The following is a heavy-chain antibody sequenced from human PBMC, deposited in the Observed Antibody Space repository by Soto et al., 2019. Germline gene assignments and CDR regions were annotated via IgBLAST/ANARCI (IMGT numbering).Heavy chain of an antibody. V-gene: IGHV1-18*01. CDR3: ARVCSGGSCYSGGWFDP. D-gene: IGHD2-15*01. J-gene: IGHJ5*02. CDR1: GYTFTSYG. CDR2: ISAYNGNT. Sequence: QVQLVQSGAEVKKPGASVKVSCKASGYTFTSYGISWVRQAPGQGLEWMGWISAYNGNTNYAQKLQGRVTMTTDTSTSTAYMERRSLRSGDTAVYYCARVCSGGSCYSGGWFDPWGQGTLVTVSS.